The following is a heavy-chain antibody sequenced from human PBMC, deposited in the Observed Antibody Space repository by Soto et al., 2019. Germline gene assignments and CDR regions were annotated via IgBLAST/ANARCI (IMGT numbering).Heavy chain of an antibody. V-gene: IGHV3-30*18. Sequence: VQLVESGGGVVQPGRSLRLSCAASGFTFSSYGMHWVRQAPGKGLEWVAVISYDGSNKYYADSVKGRFTISRDNSKNTLYLQMNSLRAEDTAVYYCAKDLEYCSGGSCYSYFDYWGQGTLVTVSS. CDR3: AKDLEYCSGGSCYSYFDY. CDR1: GFTFSSYG. CDR2: ISYDGSNK. J-gene: IGHJ4*02. D-gene: IGHD2-15*01.